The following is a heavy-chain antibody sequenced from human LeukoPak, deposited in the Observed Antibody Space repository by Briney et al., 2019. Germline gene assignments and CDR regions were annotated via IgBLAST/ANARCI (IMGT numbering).Heavy chain of an antibody. CDR3: ARVGQNYGFWSGYPDY. CDR1: GYTFTSYG. D-gene: IGHD3-3*01. Sequence: ASVKVSCKASGYTFTSYGISWVRQAPGQGLEWMGWISAYNGNTNYAQKLQGRVTMTTDTSTSTAYMELRSLRSDDTAVYYCARVGQNYGFWSGYPDYWGQGTLVTVSS. V-gene: IGHV1-18*01. J-gene: IGHJ4*02. CDR2: ISAYNGNT.